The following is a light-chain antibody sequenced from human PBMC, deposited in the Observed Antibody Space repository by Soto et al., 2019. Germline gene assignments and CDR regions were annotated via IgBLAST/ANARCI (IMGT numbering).Light chain of an antibody. V-gene: IGKV1-5*03. J-gene: IGKJ1*01. Sequence: IQMTQSPSTLSASVGDRVTITCRASQSISSWLAWYQQKPGKAPKLLIYKASSLKSGVTSRFSGSGSGTEFTLTISSLQPDDFATYYCQQYNDYLKTFGQGTKVDIK. CDR3: QQYNDYLKT. CDR1: QSISSW. CDR2: KAS.